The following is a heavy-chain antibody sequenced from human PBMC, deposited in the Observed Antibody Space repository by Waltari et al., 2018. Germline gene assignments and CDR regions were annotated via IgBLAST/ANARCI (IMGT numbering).Heavy chain of an antibody. CDR1: GFTVSSNY. CDR2: IYSTGSGGDT. CDR3: ATDYDGNAYVAFDI. D-gene: IGHD3-22*01. V-gene: IGHV3-53*02. Sequence: EVQLVETGGGLIQPGGSLRLSCAASGFTVSSNYMTWVRQAPGKGLEWVSVIYSTGSGGDTYYADSVKGRFTISRDNSKNTLYLQMNSLRAGDTAMYYCATDYDGNAYVAFDIWGQGTMVTVSS. J-gene: IGHJ3*02.